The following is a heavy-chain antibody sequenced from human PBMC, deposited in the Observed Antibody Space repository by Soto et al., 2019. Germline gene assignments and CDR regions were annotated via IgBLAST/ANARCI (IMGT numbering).Heavy chain of an antibody. D-gene: IGHD3-9*01. CDR2: ITSASDYI. V-gene: IGHV3-21*01. J-gene: IGHJ3*02. CDR3: ARVGTGSSTPLDI. Sequence: VQLVESGGGVVQPGRSLRLSCAASDFDFSSYGIHWVRQAPGKGLEWVSSITSASDYIFYADSVKGRFTISRDNANNSLYLQMNSLRAEDTAVYYCARVGTGSSTPLDIWGQGTMVTVSS. CDR1: DFDFSSYG.